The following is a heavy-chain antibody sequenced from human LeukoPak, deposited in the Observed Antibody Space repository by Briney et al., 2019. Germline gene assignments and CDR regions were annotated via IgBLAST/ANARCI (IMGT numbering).Heavy chain of an antibody. Sequence: SETLSLTCTVSGGSISSSSYYWGWIRQPPGKGLEWIGSIYYSGSTYYNPSLKSRVTISVDTSKNQFSLKLSSVTAADTAVYYCARLEVGARFDYWGQGTLVTVSS. V-gene: IGHV4-39*01. D-gene: IGHD1-26*01. CDR3: ARLEVGARFDY. CDR1: GGSISSSSYY. J-gene: IGHJ4*02. CDR2: IYYSGST.